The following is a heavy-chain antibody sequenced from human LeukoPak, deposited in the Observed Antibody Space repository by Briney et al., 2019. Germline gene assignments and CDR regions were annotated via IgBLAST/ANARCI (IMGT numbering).Heavy chain of an antibody. CDR1: GFTFSSYE. CDR3: AREGYMATINY. J-gene: IGHJ4*02. V-gene: IGHV3-48*03. D-gene: IGHD5-24*01. Sequence: PGGSLRLSCAASGFTFSSYEMNWVRQAPGKGLEWVSYISSSGSTIYYAASVKGRFTISRDNAKNSLYLQMNSLRAEDTAVYYCAREGYMATINYWGQGTLVTVSS. CDR2: ISSSGSTI.